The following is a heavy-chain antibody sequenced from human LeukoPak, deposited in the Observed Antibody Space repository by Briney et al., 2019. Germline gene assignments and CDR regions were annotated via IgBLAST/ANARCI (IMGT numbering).Heavy chain of an antibody. D-gene: IGHD3-22*01. J-gene: IGHJ4*02. Sequence: GGSLRLSCAASGFTFSSYAMTWVRQAPGKGLEWVANIKHDGSEKYYVDSVKGRFTISRDNAKNSLYLQMNSLRAEDTAVYYCAKESESYDSSGSTFDYWGQGTLVTVSS. V-gene: IGHV3-7*01. CDR3: AKESESYDSSGSTFDY. CDR2: IKHDGSEK. CDR1: GFTFSSYA.